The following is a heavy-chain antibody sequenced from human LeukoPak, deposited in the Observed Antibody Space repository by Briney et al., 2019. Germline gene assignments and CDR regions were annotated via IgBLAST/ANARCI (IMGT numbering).Heavy chain of an antibody. CDR3: AKDFSSYYYDSSGLGY. CDR1: GLTFSSYG. Sequence: GGSLRLSCAASGLTFSSYGMHWVRQAPGKGLEWVAVIWYDGSNKYYADSVKGRFTISRDNSKNTLYLQMNSLRAEDTAVYYCAKDFSSYYYDSSGLGYWGQGILVTVSS. J-gene: IGHJ4*02. V-gene: IGHV3-33*06. CDR2: IWYDGSNK. D-gene: IGHD3-22*01.